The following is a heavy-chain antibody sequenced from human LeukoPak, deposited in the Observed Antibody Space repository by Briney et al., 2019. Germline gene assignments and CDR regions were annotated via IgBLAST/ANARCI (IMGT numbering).Heavy chain of an antibody. J-gene: IGHJ4*02. CDR2: INHSGST. D-gene: IGHD2-2*01. Sequence: SETLSLTCAVYGGSFSGYYWSWIRQPPGKGLEWIGEINHSGSTNYNPSLKSRVTISVDTSKNQFSLKVSSVTAADTAVYYCARHYQLLHFDYWGQGTLVTVSS. CDR3: ARHYQLLHFDY. CDR1: GGSFSGYY. V-gene: IGHV4-34*01.